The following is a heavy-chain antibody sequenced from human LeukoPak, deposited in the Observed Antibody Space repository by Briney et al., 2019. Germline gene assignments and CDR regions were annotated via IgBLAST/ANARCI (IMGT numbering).Heavy chain of an antibody. V-gene: IGHV3-7*01. CDR1: GFTFSRYW. D-gene: IGHD5-18*01. Sequence: GGSLRLSCAASGFTFSRYWMTWVRQAPGKGLEWVAHIKGDRSDKYHVDSVKGRFTISRDNAKNSLYLQMNSLRAEDTAVYYCARATAMVTPDTFDIWGQGTMVTVSS. J-gene: IGHJ3*02. CDR2: IKGDRSDK. CDR3: ARATAMVTPDTFDI.